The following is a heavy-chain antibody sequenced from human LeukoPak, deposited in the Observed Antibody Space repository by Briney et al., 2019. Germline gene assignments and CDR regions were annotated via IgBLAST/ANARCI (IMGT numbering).Heavy chain of an antibody. D-gene: IGHD3-16*01. CDR3: VRGYRTVGP. J-gene: IGHJ5*02. V-gene: IGHV3-7*01. CDR1: GFTFSNYW. CDR2: IKEDGSEK. Sequence: QPGGSLRLSCAASGFTFSNYWMSWVRQAPGKGLECVANIKEDGSEKYYVDSVKGRFTISRDNAKNSLYLQMNSLRAEDTAVYYCVRGYRTVGPWGQGTLVTVSS.